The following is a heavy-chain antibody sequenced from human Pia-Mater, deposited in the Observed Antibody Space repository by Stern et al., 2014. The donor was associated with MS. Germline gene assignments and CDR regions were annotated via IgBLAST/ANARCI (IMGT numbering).Heavy chain of an antibody. CDR1: GGSISSSYY. Sequence: QVQLQESGPGLVKPSETLSRTCTVSGGSISSSYYWGWIRQSSGKGLEWIGSIDDTGRTFYNPSHKSRVTISVDTSNNHFPLKLSSVTAADTAVYYCVRQVTVRSRFDYWGQGTLVTVSS. J-gene: IGHJ4*02. D-gene: IGHD4-11*01. CDR2: IDDTGRT. V-gene: IGHV4-39*01. CDR3: VRQVTVRSRFDY.